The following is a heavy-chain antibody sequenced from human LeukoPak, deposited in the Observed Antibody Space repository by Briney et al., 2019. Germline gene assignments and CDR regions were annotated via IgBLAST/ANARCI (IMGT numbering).Heavy chain of an antibody. D-gene: IGHD5-12*01. Sequence: ETLSLTCTVSAGSFTSSSHHWGWIRQSPGKGLEWIGTVYYGRTTYYNPSLDGRVTISLDTSANHFSLQLNSVTAADTAVYYCVRHDGRGGATMGAFDSWGQGSLVTVSS. J-gene: IGHJ5*01. CDR1: AGSFTSSSHH. CDR2: VYYGRTT. CDR3: VRHDGRGGATMGAFDS. V-gene: IGHV4-39*01.